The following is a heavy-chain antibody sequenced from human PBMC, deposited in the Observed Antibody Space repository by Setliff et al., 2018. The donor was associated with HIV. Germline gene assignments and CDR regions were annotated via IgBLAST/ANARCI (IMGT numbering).Heavy chain of an antibody. V-gene: IGHV1-69-2*01. CDR3: VTGEGLRF. CDR1: GYSFTSYG. Sequence: ASVKVSCKASGYSFTSYGVSWVRQAPGQGLEWMGRVDPEDDKTIYAEKFQGRVTMTTATSSDTAYLYLSSLRSEDTAVYYCVTGEGLRFWGQGTLVTSPQ. CDR2: VDPEDDKT. J-gene: IGHJ4*02. D-gene: IGHD2-15*01.